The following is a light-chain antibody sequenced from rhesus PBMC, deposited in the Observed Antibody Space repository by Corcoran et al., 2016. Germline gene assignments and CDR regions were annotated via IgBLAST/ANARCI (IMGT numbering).Light chain of an antibody. CDR1: QSISRW. V-gene: IGKV1-22*01. CDR2: TAS. CDR3: PQYSSSPYS. Sequence: DIQMTQSPSSLSASVGDTVTITCRASQSISRWLAWYQQEPGKAPKVLIYTASTLQRGLPSRFSGRGSGADFTLTISSLQSEDFAAYYCPQYSSSPYSFGQGTKVEIK. J-gene: IGKJ2*01.